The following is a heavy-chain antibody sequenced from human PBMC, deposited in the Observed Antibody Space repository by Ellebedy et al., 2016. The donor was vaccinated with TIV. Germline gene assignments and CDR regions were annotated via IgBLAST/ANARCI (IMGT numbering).Heavy chain of an antibody. D-gene: IGHD2-15*01. CDR3: SRSLGYCSGGTCYSFDY. V-gene: IGHV4-39*01. J-gene: IGHJ4*02. CDR2: IYYSGTT. Sequence: SETLSLXXTVSGGSISSSCCYWGWMRQSPGKGLEWIGNIYYSGTTYFNPSLKSRVTISIDTSKNQFSLKLSSVTAADTAVYYCSRSLGYCSGGTCYSFDYWGRGTLVTVSS. CDR1: GGSISSSCCY.